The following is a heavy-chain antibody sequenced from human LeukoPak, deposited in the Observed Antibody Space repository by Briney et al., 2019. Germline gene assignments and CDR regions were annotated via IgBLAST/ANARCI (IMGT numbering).Heavy chain of an antibody. D-gene: IGHD3-9*01. CDR3: AREENVLRYFDWEDGMDV. CDR2: INPNSGGT. Sequence: ASVKVSCKASGYTFTGYYMHWVRQAPGQGLEWMGWINPNSGGTNYAQKFQGRVTMTRDTSISTAYMGLSRLRSDDTAVYYCAREENVLRYFDWEDGMDVWGQGTTVTVSS. V-gene: IGHV1-2*02. CDR1: GYTFTGYY. J-gene: IGHJ6*02.